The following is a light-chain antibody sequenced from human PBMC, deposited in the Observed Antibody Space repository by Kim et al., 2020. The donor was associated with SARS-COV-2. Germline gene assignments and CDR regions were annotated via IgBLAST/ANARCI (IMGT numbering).Light chain of an antibody. V-gene: IGKV3-15*01. Sequence: PGESATLSCRASQSFSSNLAWYQQKPGQAPRLLIYGASTRATGIPARFSGSGSGTEFTLTISSLQSEDFAVYYCQQYNNWPPWTFGQGTKVDIK. CDR1: QSFSSN. J-gene: IGKJ1*01. CDR2: GAS. CDR3: QQYNNWPPWT.